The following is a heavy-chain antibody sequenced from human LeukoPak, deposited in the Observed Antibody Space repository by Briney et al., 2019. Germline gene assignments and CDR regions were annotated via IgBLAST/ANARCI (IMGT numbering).Heavy chain of an antibody. Sequence: GGALRLSCAASGFTFSSYAMSWVRQAPGKGLEWVSAIRDSGSSTHYADSVKGRFTTSRDNSKNMLFLQMNSLRAEDTAIYYCAKYGPQDSGSSHFDYWGQGALVTVSS. D-gene: IGHD1-26*01. CDR1: GFTFSSYA. J-gene: IGHJ4*02. CDR3: AKYGPQDSGSSHFDY. CDR2: IRDSGSST. V-gene: IGHV3-23*01.